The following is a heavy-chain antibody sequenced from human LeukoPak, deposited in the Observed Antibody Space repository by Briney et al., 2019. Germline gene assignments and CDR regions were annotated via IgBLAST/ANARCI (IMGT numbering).Heavy chain of an antibody. Sequence: SETLSLTCSVSGGSISSSSYYWGWIRPPPGKGLEWIGDVYYSGSTYYNPSLKSRVTISVDTSKNQFSLKLSSVTAADTAVYYCARRGGYNYGFDYWGQGTLVTVSS. V-gene: IGHV4-39*01. CDR3: ARRGGYNYGFDY. CDR1: GGSISSSSYY. D-gene: IGHD5-18*01. CDR2: VYYSGST. J-gene: IGHJ4*02.